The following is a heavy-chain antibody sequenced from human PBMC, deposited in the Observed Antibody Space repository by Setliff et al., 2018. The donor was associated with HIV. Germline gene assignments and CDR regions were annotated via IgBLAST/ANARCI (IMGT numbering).Heavy chain of an antibody. D-gene: IGHD3-10*01. CDR2: ISTSGSTI. Sequence: GGSLRLSCAASGFIFSDYFMSWIRQAPGKGLEWISYISTSGSTIYYADSVKGRFTISRDNAKKALYLQMNSLRAEDTAVYYCAREYYYGSGSSFDPWGQGTLVTVSS. J-gene: IGHJ5*02. CDR1: GFIFSDYF. V-gene: IGHV3-11*01. CDR3: AREYYYGSGSSFDP.